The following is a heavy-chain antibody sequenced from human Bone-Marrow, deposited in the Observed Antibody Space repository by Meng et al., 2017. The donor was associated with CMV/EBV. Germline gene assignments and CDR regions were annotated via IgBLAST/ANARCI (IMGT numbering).Heavy chain of an antibody. CDR3: ARADRRYYYYGMDV. V-gene: IGHV1-18*01. Sequence: QVQRVQSGAEGNKPGASVQVSCKASGYTFSSYAISWVRQAPGQGLEWMGWISAYNGNTKYAQNLQDRVTMTTDTSTTTAYMDLRSLRSADTAVYYCARADRRYYYYGMDVWGQGTTVTVSS. CDR2: ISAYNGNT. J-gene: IGHJ6*02. CDR1: GYTFSSYA.